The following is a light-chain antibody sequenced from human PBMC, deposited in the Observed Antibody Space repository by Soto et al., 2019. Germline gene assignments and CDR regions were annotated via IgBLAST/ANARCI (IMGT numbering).Light chain of an antibody. J-gene: IGKJ5*01. CDR3: QQYNSYWIT. CDR1: QSISSW. CDR2: DAS. V-gene: IGKV1-5*01. Sequence: DIQMTQSPSTLSASVGDRVTITCRASQSISSWLAWYQQKPGKAPKLLIYDASSLESGVTSRFSGSGSGTEFTLTISSLQPDDFATYYCQQYNSYWITFGQGTR.